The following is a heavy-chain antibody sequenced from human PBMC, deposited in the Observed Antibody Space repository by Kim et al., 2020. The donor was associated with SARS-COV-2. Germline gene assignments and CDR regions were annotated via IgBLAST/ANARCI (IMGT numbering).Heavy chain of an antibody. CDR3: ATRSHYAAFDI. D-gene: IGHD3-16*01. Sequence: NNAQKLQGRVTMTTDTSTSTAYMELRSLRSDDTAVYYCATRSHYAAFDIWGQGTMVTVSS. V-gene: IGHV1-18*01. J-gene: IGHJ3*02.